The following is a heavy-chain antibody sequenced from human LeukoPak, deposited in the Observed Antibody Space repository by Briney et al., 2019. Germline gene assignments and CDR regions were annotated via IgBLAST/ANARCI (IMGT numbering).Heavy chain of an antibody. J-gene: IGHJ4*02. CDR3: AKGRYSSGGVPDY. CDR2: ISGGGEST. V-gene: IGHV3-23*01. CDR1: EFTFSSHA. D-gene: IGHD6-19*01. Sequence: GGSPRLSCVASEFTFSSHAMNWVRQAPGKGLEWVSSISGGGESTYYADSVKGRFTVSRDNSKNTLYLQINSLRGEDTAVYYCAKGRYSSGGVPDYWGQGTLVTVSS.